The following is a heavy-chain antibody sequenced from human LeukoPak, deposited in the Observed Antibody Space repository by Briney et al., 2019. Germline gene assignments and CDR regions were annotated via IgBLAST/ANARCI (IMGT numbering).Heavy chain of an antibody. CDR3: AKRNSFSSGWFTD. V-gene: IGHV3-23*01. CDR1: GFTFSDYS. D-gene: IGHD6-19*01. J-gene: IGHJ4*02. Sequence: GGSLRLSCAASGFTFSDYSMTWVRQAPGKGLEGVSAITGDGAYTDYADSVKGRFTISRDNSNNTLYLQMNSLRAEDTAVYYCAKRNSFSSGWFTDWGQGTLVTVSS. CDR2: ITGDGAYT.